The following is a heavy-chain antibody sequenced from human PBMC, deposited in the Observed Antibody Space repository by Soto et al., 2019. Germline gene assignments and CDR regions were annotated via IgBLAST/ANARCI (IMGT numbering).Heavy chain of an antibody. V-gene: IGHV4-34*01. Sequence: QVQLQQWGAGLLKPSETLSLTCAVYGGSFSGYYWSWIRQPPGKGLEWIGEINHSGSTNYIPSLKSRVTISVDTSKNQFSLKLSSVTAADTAVYYCARGGWEGDYWGKGTLVNVSS. D-gene: IGHD1-26*01. J-gene: IGHJ4*02. CDR2: INHSGST. CDR3: ARGGWEGDY. CDR1: GGSFSGYY.